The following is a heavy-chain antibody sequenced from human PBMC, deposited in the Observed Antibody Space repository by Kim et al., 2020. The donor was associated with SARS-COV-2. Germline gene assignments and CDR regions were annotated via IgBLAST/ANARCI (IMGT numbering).Heavy chain of an antibody. CDR1: GGSISGHY. CDR2: MYYSGST. CDR3: SRAAGGPVDDYYYCLDV. D-gene: IGHD3-10*01. Sequence: SETLSLTCTVSGGSISGHYCTWIWQPPGKELEWIGYMYYSGSTNYNPSLKSRVTISIDTSKNHFSLKLNSVTAADTAVHYCSRAAGGPVDDYYYCLDV. J-gene: IGHJ6*01. V-gene: IGHV4-59*11.